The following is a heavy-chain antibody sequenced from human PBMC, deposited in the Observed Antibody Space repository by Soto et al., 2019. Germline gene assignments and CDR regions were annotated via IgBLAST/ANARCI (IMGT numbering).Heavy chain of an antibody. CDR2: ISAYNGNT. J-gene: IGHJ4*02. Sequence: VASVKVSCKASGDTFTSYGISWVRQAPGQGLEWMGWISAYNGNTNYAQKLQGRVTMTTDTSTSTAYMELRSLSSDDTAVYYCARSDVDIDPLDYFDYWGQGTLVTVS. D-gene: IGHD5-12*01. V-gene: IGHV1-18*01. CDR1: GDTFTSYG. CDR3: ARSDVDIDPLDYFDY.